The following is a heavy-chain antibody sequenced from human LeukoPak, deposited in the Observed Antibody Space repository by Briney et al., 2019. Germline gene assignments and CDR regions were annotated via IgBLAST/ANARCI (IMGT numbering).Heavy chain of an antibody. Sequence: SETLSLTCTVSGGSISSGGYYWSWIRQHPGKGLEWIGYIYYSGSTYYNPSLKSRVTISVDTSKNQFSLKLSSVTAADTAVYYCAGGYYDFWSGSPPVDYWGQGTLVTVSS. CDR3: AGGYYDFWSGSPPVDY. D-gene: IGHD3-3*01. J-gene: IGHJ4*02. CDR2: IYYSGST. V-gene: IGHV4-31*03. CDR1: GGSISSGGYY.